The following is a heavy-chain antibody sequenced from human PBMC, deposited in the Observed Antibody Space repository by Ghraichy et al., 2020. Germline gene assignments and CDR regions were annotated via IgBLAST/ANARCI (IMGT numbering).Heavy chain of an antibody. Sequence: SETLSLTCTVSGGSISSYYWSWIRQPPGKGLEWIGYIYYSGSTNYNPSLKSRVTISVDTSKNQFSLKLSSVTAADTAVYYCARVGGQFLEWCHASDYYYMDVWGKGTTVTVSS. CDR2: IYYSGST. J-gene: IGHJ6*03. CDR3: ARVGGQFLEWCHASDYYYMDV. D-gene: IGHD3-3*01. CDR1: GGSISSYY. V-gene: IGHV4-59*01.